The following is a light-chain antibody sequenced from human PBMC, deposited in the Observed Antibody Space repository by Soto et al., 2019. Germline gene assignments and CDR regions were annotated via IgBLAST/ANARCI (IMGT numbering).Light chain of an antibody. CDR3: SSYAGGNNVV. Sequence: QSALTQPPSASGSPGQSVTISCTGTSSDVGGFGYVSWYQKYPGKAPKLMIYEVTKRPSGVPDRFSGSKSGNTASLTVSGLQAEDEDDYYCSSYAGGNNVVFGGGTKLTVL. J-gene: IGLJ2*01. CDR2: EVT. V-gene: IGLV2-8*01. CDR1: SSDVGGFGY.